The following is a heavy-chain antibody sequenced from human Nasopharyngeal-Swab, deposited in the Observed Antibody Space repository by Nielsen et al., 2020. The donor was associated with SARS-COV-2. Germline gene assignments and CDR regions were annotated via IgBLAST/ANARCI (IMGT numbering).Heavy chain of an antibody. CDR2: IIPIFGTA. J-gene: IGHJ3*02. Sequence: WWRQVPSQGLEWMGGIIPIFGTANYAQKFQGRVTITADKSTSTAYMELSSLRSEDTAVYYCARVGSRGGNAFDIWGQGTMVTVSS. CDR3: ARVGSRGGNAFDI. D-gene: IGHD1-26*01. V-gene: IGHV1-69*06.